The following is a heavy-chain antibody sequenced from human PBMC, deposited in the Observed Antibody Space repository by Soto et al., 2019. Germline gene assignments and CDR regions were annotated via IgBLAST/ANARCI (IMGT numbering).Heavy chain of an antibody. CDR1: GGSFSGYD. CDR3: ARGVGSSPPQY. V-gene: IGHV4-34*01. Sequence: LTCAVYGGSFSGYDWSWIRQPPGRGLEWIGEINHSGSTNYNPSLKSRVTISVDTSKNQFSLKLTSPTAADTAVDYCARGVGSSPPQYWGRGTLVTVSS. CDR2: INHSGST. J-gene: IGHJ4*02. D-gene: IGHD1-26*01.